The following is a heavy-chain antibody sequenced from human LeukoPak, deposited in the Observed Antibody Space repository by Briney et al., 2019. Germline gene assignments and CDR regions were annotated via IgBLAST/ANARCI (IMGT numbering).Heavy chain of an antibody. CDR1: GFTFSSYA. CDR3: ARQGGYDPHSYYYMDV. CDR2: ISYDGSNK. Sequence: PGGSLRLSCAASGFTFSSYAMHWVRQAPGKGLEWVAVISYDGSNKYYADSVKGRFTISRDNSKNTLYLQMNSLRAEDTAVYYCARQGGYDPHSYYYMDVWGKGTTVTVSS. V-gene: IGHV3-30-3*01. J-gene: IGHJ6*03. D-gene: IGHD3-3*01.